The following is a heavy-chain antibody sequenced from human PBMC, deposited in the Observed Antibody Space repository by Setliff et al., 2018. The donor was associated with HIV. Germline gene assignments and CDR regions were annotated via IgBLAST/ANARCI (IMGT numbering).Heavy chain of an antibody. CDR3: ARDNLYYNLYDGSPVYGMDV. Sequence: PGGSLRLSCATSGFTFGSYSMSWVRQAPGKGPEWVSSISIGSGGAIDYADSVQGRFTISRDNSKNSLYLQMNGLRVEDTGVYYCARDNLYYNLYDGSPVYGMDVWGQGTTVT. CDR1: GFTFGSYS. D-gene: IGHD3-3*01. J-gene: IGHJ6*02. CDR2: ISIGSGGAI. V-gene: IGHV3-21*01.